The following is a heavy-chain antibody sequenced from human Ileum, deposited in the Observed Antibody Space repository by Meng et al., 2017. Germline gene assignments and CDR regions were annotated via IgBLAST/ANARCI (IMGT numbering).Heavy chain of an antibody. CDR3: ARHGGYSQDF. CDR2: ISHSGSA. CDR1: SGSISSNTY. D-gene: IGHD4-23*01. V-gene: IGHV4-4*02. J-gene: IGHJ4*02. Sequence: GELRGGGPGLVRPSGTLSPTCSASSGSISSNTYWSWVRQPPGKGLEWIGQISHSGSASYNPSLKSRVTMSVDKSKSQFSLMLTSVTAADTAIYYCARHGGYSQDFWGQGTLVTVS.